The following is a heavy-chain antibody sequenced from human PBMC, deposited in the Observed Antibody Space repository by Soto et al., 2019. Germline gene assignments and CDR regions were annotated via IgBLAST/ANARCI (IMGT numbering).Heavy chain of an antibody. CDR1: GGTFNGYG. D-gene: IGHD3-10*01. CDR2: TVPVFDIS. V-gene: IGHV1-69*17. CDR3: ARGVSNSGAYYTGPSAYDL. J-gene: IGHJ3*01. Sequence: QVQLVQSGAVVKKPGSSVEVSCKASGGTFNGYGINWVRQAPGQGLEWMGGTVPVFDISKYAPRFQGRVTITTDKSTSTAYMELSSVRSEDTAIYFCARGVSNSGAYYTGPSAYDLWGQGTLVIVSS.